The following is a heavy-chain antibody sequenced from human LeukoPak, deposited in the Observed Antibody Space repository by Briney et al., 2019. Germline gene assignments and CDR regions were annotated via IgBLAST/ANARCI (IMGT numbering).Heavy chain of an antibody. CDR3: AKDSSGWLKPEYFQH. Sequence: GGSLRLSCAASGFTFSSYAMSWVRQAPGKGLEWVSAISGSGGSTYYADSVKGRFTISRDNSKNTLYLQMNSLRAEDTAVYYCAKDSSGWLKPEYFQHWGQGTLVTVSS. V-gene: IGHV3-23*01. J-gene: IGHJ1*01. CDR2: ISGSGGST. CDR1: GFTFSSYA. D-gene: IGHD6-19*01.